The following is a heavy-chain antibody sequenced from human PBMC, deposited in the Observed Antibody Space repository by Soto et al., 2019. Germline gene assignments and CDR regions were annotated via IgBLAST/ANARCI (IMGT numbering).Heavy chain of an antibody. CDR2: ISGYNGNT. D-gene: IGHD3-3*01. J-gene: IGHJ4*02. CDR3: ARDEHDFWSGLDY. V-gene: IGHV1-18*01. Sequence: RASVKVSCKTSGYTFSSYGISWVRQAPGQGLEWMGWISGYNGNTNYAQKLQGRVTMTTDTSTSTAYMELRSLRSGDTAVYYCARDEHDFWSGLDYWGQGSLVTVSS. CDR1: GYTFSSYG.